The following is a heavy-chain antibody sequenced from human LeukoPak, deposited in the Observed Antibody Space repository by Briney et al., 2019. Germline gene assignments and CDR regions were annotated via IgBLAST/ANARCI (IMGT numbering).Heavy chain of an antibody. CDR3: ARYGFSSVWQGGWHAFDI. D-gene: IGHD6-25*01. CDR2: INPTSGDT. V-gene: IGHV1-46*01. Sequence: GASVKVSCKASGYTFTSYYVHWVRQAPGQGLRWMGIINPTSGDTNYAQNFQGRVTMTRDMSTSTVYMELSSLRSEDTAVYYCARYGFSSVWQGGWHAFDIWGHGTMVTVSS. CDR1: GYTFTSYY. J-gene: IGHJ3*02.